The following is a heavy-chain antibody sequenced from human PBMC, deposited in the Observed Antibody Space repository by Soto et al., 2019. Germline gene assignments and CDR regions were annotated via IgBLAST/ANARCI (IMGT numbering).Heavy chain of an antibody. CDR1: GGSISKSNYF. CDR3: ARLGWGNGDSDY. Sequence: PSETLSLTCTVSGGSISKSNYFWGWIRQAPGKGLEWIASILYSGTTSYNSSLKSRVAISVDTSKNQFSLKLNSVTAADTAVYYCARLGWGNGDSDYWGQGTLVTVSS. D-gene: IGHD2-21*01. J-gene: IGHJ4*02. V-gene: IGHV4-39*01. CDR2: ILYSGTT.